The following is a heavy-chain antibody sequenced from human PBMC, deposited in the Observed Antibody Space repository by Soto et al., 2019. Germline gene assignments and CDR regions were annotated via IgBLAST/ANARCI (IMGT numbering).Heavy chain of an antibody. Sequence: QVQLVQSGAEVKKPGSSVKVSCKASGGTVSSYAISWVRQAPGQGLEWMGGIIPIFGTANYAQKFQGRVTITAAESTSTAYMELSSLRSEDTAVYYFARDPDYGGDRGHFDYWGQGTLVTVSS. V-gene: IGHV1-69*12. CDR3: ARDPDYGGDRGHFDY. D-gene: IGHD4-17*01. J-gene: IGHJ4*02. CDR1: GGTVSSYA. CDR2: IIPIFGTA.